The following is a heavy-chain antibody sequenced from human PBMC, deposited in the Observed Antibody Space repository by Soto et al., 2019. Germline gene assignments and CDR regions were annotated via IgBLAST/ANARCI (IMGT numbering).Heavy chain of an antibody. V-gene: IGHV1-2*04. CDR3: ARGYCSSTSCHNWFDP. J-gene: IGHJ5*02. D-gene: IGHD2-2*01. CDR1: GYTFTGYY. CDR2: INPNSGGT. Sequence: GASVKVSCKASGYTFTGYYMHWVRQAPGQGLEWMGWINPNSGGTNYAQKFQGWVTMTRDTSISTAYMELSRLRPDDTAVYYCARGYCSSTSCHNWFDPWGQGTLVTVSS.